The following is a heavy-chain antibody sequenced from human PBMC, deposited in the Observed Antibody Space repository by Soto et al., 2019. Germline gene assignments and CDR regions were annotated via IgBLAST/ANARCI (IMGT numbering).Heavy chain of an antibody. J-gene: IGHJ4*02. V-gene: IGHV3-33*01. Sequence: QVQLVESGGGVVQPGRSLRLSCAASGFTFSSYGMHWVRQAPGKGLEWVAVIWYDGSNKYYADSVKGRFTISRDNSKNTAYLQMNSLKTEDTAVYFCSSPSRASCSGAGCYDYWGQGTLVTVSS. CDR1: GFTFSSYG. CDR2: IWYDGSNK. D-gene: IGHD2-15*01. CDR3: SSPSRASCSGAGCYDY.